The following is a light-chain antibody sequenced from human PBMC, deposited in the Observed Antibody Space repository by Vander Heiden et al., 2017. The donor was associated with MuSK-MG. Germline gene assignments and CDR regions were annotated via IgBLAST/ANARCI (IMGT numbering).Light chain of an antibody. Sequence: DIVMTQSPDPLAVSLGARATIHCKSSQSILFNSNNKNYLAWYQQKPGQPPKLLIYWASTRESGVPGRFSGSGSGTDFTLTIGSLQAEDVAVYYCQQDDSPPFTFGQGTKMEIK. CDR3: QQDDSPPFT. V-gene: IGKV4-1*01. CDR2: WAS. CDR1: QSILFNSNNKNY. J-gene: IGKJ2*01.